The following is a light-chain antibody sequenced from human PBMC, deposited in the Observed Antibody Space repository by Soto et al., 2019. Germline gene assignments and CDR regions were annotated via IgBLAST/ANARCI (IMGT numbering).Light chain of an antibody. CDR2: DVS. CDR1: QSVSHY. J-gene: IGKJ2*02. CDR3: QQRSEWPLCT. V-gene: IGKV3-11*01. Sequence: EIILTQSPATLSLSPGDRATLSCRASQSVSHYLAWYQQKPGQAPRLLIYDVSNRATGIPARFRGSGSGTAFTLTISSLEPEDFAVYFCQQRSEWPLCTFGQGTKLEIK.